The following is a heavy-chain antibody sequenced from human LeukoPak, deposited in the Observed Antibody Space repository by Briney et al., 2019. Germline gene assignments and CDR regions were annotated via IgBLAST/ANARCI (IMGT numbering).Heavy chain of an antibody. CDR2: IYSSGTT. CDR3: ARAEGSGSGAYTLDY. J-gene: IGHJ4*02. D-gene: IGHD3-10*01. Sequence: SETLSLTCTVSGGSTINYFRSWIRQPAGKGLEWIGHIYSSGTTHYNPSLNNRVTISLDTSKSQFSLHLNSVTAADTAVYYCARAEGSGSGAYTLDYWGQGILVTVSS. CDR1: GGSTINYF. V-gene: IGHV4-4*07.